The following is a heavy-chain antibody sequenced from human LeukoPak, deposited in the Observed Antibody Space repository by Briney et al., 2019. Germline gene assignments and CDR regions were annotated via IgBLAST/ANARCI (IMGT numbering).Heavy chain of an antibody. CDR3: ARARYSSGWYGPSAEYFQH. Sequence: SETLSLTCNVSGGSMSNIYYWGWIRQPPGKGLEWIGNIFYSGITYYNPSLRSRVTISVDKSKNQFSLKLSSVTAADTAVYYCARARYSSGWYGPSAEYFQHWGQGTLVTVSS. J-gene: IGHJ1*01. V-gene: IGHV4-39*07. D-gene: IGHD6-19*01. CDR1: GGSMSNIYY. CDR2: IFYSGIT.